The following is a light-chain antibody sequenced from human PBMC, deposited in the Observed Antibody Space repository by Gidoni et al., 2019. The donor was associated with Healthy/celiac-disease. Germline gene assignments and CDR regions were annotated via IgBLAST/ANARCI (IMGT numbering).Light chain of an antibody. CDR3: QQYGSSLRT. J-gene: IGKJ1*01. CDR1: QSVSSSY. CDR2: GAS. Sequence: IVLTQSPGTLSWSPGERAPLSCRASQSVSSSYLAWYQQKPGQAPRLLIYGASSRATGIPDRFSGSGSGTDFTLTISRLEPEDFAVYYCQQYGSSLRTFGQGTKVEIK. V-gene: IGKV3-20*01.